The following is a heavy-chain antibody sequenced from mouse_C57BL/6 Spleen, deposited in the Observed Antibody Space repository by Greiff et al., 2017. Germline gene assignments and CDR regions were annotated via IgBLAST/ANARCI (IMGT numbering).Heavy chain of an antibody. CDR1: GYTFTSYW. CDR3: ARGYDYDGFAY. J-gene: IGHJ3*01. CDR2: IDPSDSET. D-gene: IGHD2-4*01. V-gene: IGHV1-52*01. Sequence: VKLQQPGAELVRPGSSVKLSCKASGYTFTSYWMHWVKQRPIQGLEWIGNIDPSDSETHYNQKFKDKATLTVDKSSSTAYMQLSSLTSEDSAVYYCARGYDYDGFAYWGQGTLVTVSA.